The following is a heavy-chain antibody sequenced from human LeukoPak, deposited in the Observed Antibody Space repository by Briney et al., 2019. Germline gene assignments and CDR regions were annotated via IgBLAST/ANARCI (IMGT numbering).Heavy chain of an antibody. J-gene: IGHJ5*02. V-gene: IGHV4-4*07. CDR2: IYSTGST. Sequence: SETLSLTCTVSGGSISSYYWSWIRQPAGKGLEWIGRIYSTGSTIYNPSLENRVTMSVDTSRNQFSLNLTSVTAADTAVYYCARDRGYCSGTTCYPRFDPWGQGTLVTVSS. D-gene: IGHD2-2*01. CDR1: GGSISSYY. CDR3: ARDRGYCSGTTCYPRFDP.